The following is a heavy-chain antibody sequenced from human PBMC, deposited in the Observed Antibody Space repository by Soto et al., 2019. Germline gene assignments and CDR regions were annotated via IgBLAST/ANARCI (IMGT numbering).Heavy chain of an antibody. Sequence: EVRLLESGGGLVKPGGSLRLSCATSGLTFSNYAMSWVRQAPGGGLEWVSSMSGSRSTTYYAESVRGRFTISRDRSKNTLYLQMSSLRAEDTALYYCAKNQERELPRVIDFWGQGTLVTVSS. D-gene: IGHD1-7*01. CDR1: GLTFSNYA. CDR3: AKNQERELPRVIDF. CDR2: MSGSRSTT. V-gene: IGHV3-23*01. J-gene: IGHJ4*02.